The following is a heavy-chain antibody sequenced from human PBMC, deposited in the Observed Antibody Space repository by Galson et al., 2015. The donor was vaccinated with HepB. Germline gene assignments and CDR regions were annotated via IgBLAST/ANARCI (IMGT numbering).Heavy chain of an antibody. J-gene: IGHJ5*02. CDR2: ISSNATTK. CDR1: GFTFSRYD. Sequence: SLRLSCAASGFTFSRYDIHWVRQAPGKGLEWVALISSNATTKYLADSVRGRFTISRDNSKNTLYLQMDSLTTADTAIYYCTREGDYKRITHWFDTWGQGTLVTVSS. D-gene: IGHD3-10*01. V-gene: IGHV3-30-3*01. CDR3: TREGDYKRITHWFDT.